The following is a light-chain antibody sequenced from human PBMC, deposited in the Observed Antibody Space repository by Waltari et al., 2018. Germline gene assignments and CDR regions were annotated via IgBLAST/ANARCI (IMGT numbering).Light chain of an antibody. V-gene: IGLV2-11*01. CDR3: CSFAGSHTYV. CDR1: SHDVGGYDY. CDR2: DVN. Sequence: QSALTQHRSVSGSPGKSVTIPCAGTSHDVGGYDYVSWFQQHTGKVPKPLIYDVNERPSDVPDRFSGSKSANTASLTISGLQTEDEADYYCCSFAGSHTYVFGSGTRVTVL. J-gene: IGLJ1*01.